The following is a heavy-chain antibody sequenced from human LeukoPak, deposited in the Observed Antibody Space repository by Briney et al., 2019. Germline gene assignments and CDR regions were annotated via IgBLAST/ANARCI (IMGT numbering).Heavy chain of an antibody. CDR3: AKERGYGYNHIDY. CDR2: ISGSGGST. V-gene: IGHV3-23*01. D-gene: IGHD5-24*01. CDR1: GFPFSRYA. Sequence: GGSLRLSCEASGFPFSRYAMNWVRPAPGKGLEWVSTISGSGGSTYYADSVKGRFTISRDKSKNTVYLQMNSLRAEDTAVYYCAKERGYGYNHIDYWGQGTLVTVSS. J-gene: IGHJ4*02.